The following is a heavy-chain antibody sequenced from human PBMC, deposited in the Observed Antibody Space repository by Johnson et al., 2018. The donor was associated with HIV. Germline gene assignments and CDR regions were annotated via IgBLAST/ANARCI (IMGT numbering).Heavy chain of an antibody. D-gene: IGHD1-26*01. CDR2: IKQDGSEK. CDR1: GFTFSSYA. Sequence: VLLVESGGGVVQPGRSLRLSCAASGFTFSSYAMHWVRQAPGKGLEWVANIKQDGSEKYYVDSVKGRFTISRDNAKNSLYLQMNSLRAEDMAVYYCARSRWADDAFDGWGQGTMVTVSS. V-gene: IGHV3-7*01. CDR3: ARSRWADDAFDG. J-gene: IGHJ3*01.